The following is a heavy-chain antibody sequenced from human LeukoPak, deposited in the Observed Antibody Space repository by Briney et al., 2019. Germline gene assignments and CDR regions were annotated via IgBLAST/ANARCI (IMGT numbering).Heavy chain of an antibody. CDR3: ARAGGSGSYRGPNYYYYYMDV. CDR2: INPIFGTA. D-gene: IGHD3-10*01. J-gene: IGHJ6*03. Sequence: ASVKVSCKASGGTFSSYAISWVRQAPGQGLEWMGGINPIFGTANYAQKFQGRVTITADESTSTASMELSSLRSEDTAVYYCARAGGSGSYRGPNYYYYYMDVWGKGTTVTISS. V-gene: IGHV1-69*13. CDR1: GGTFSSYA.